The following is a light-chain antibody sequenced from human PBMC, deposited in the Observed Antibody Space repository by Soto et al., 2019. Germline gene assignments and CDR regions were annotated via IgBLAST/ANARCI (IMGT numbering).Light chain of an antibody. CDR1: QDISSW. J-gene: IGKJ4*01. V-gene: IGKV1D-12*01. Sequence: DIQMTQSPSSVSASVGDRVTITCRASQDISSWLAWYQQKPGKAPKLLIHDASSLESGVPSRFSGSGSARDFTHTISSLQPEDFATYYCQQINSFPLTFGGGTKVEIK. CDR2: DAS. CDR3: QQINSFPLT.